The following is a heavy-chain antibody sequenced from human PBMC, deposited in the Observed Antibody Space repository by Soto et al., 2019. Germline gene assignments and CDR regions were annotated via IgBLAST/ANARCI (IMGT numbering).Heavy chain of an antibody. D-gene: IGHD3-16*01. Sequence: SETLSLTCTVSGGSISSYYWSWIRQPPGKGLEWIGYIYYSGSTNYNPSLKSRVTISVDTSKNQFSLKLSSVTAADTAVYYCARGQLWSSSFDYWGQGTLVTVSS. CDR1: GGSISSYY. J-gene: IGHJ4*02. CDR2: IYYSGST. CDR3: ARGQLWSSSFDY. V-gene: IGHV4-59*01.